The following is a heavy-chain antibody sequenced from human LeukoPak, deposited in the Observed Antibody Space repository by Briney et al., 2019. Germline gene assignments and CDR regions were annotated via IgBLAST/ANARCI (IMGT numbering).Heavy chain of an antibody. CDR3: ARLYGGYNGRIDY. CDR1: GFTFNSYT. V-gene: IGHV3-48*01. Sequence: GGSLRLSCAASGFTFNSYTMNWVRQAPGKGLEWISYISYSSSTIYYTDSVKGRFTISRDKAKNSLYLQMNSLRADDTALYYCARLYGGYNGRIDYWGQGTLVSVSP. CDR2: ISYSSSTI. J-gene: IGHJ4*02. D-gene: IGHD4-23*01.